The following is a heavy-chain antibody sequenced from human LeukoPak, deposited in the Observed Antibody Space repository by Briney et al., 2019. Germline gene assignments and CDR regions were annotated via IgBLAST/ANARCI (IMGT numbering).Heavy chain of an antibody. V-gene: IGHV6-1*01. J-gene: IGHJ4*02. CDR1: GDSVSSNSVT. D-gene: IGHD6-25*01. CDR2: TYYRSKWYN. CDR3: ARVFTSSGPYYFDY. Sequence: SQTLSLTCAISGDSVSSNSVTWNWIRQPPSRGLEWLGRTYYRSKWYNDYAVSVKSRMTINPDTSKNQLSLQLNSVTPEDTAVYYCARVFTSSGPYYFDYWGQGTLVTVSS.